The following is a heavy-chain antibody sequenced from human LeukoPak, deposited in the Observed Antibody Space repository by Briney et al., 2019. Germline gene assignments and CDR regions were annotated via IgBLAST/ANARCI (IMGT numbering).Heavy chain of an antibody. CDR2: LYPDGSS. CDR1: GFTVSNNY. V-gene: IGHV3-53*01. Sequence: PGGSLRLSCAASGFTVSNNYLSWVRQTPGEGLRWVSVLYPDGSSYYADSVKGRFTISRDNSKNTLYLQMNSLRAEDTAVYYCAKDRRRYSYGYPLILPDYWGQGTLVTVSS. D-gene: IGHD5-18*01. CDR3: AKDRRRYSYGYPLILPDY. J-gene: IGHJ4*02.